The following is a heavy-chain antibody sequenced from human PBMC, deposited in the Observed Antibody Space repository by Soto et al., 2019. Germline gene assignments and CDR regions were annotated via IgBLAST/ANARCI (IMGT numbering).Heavy chain of an antibody. V-gene: IGHV3-48*03. CDR3: ARVGDGDNYGRIDY. J-gene: IGHJ4*02. CDR2: ISSSGSTI. CDR1: GFTFSSYE. Sequence: EVQLVESGGGLVQPGGSLRVSCAASGFTFSSYEMNWVSQAPGKGLEWVSYISSSGSTIYYADSVKGRFTISRDNAKNSLYLQKNSLRVEETAVYYCARVGDGDNYGRIDYWGQGTLVTVSS. D-gene: IGHD5-12*01.